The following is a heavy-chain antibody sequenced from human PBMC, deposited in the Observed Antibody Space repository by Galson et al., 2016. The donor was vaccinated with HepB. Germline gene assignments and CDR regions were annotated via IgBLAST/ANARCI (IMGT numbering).Heavy chain of an antibody. Sequence: SLRLSCAASGFSLSRYWMHWVRQAPGKGLVWVSRISTDGSSATYADSVKGRFTISRDNAKNTLYLEMNSLRAEDTAVYYCARAPPLPATVGGYDYWGQGTLLTVSS. CDR2: ISTDGSSA. J-gene: IGHJ4*02. D-gene: IGHD3-16*01. CDR3: ARAPPLPATVGGYDY. V-gene: IGHV3-74*01. CDR1: GFSLSRYW.